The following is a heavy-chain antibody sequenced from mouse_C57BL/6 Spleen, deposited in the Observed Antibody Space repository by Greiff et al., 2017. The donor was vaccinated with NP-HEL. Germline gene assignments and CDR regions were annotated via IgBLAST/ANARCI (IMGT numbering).Heavy chain of an antibody. Sequence: VQLQQSGAELVKPGASVKLSCKASGYTFTSYWMHWVKQRPGQGLEWIGMIHPNSGSTNYNEKFKSKATLTVDKSSSTAYMQLSSLTSEDSAVYYCARTDYSNYFYAMDYWGQGTSVTVSS. CDR1: GYTFTSYW. CDR2: IHPNSGST. D-gene: IGHD2-5*01. J-gene: IGHJ4*01. CDR3: ARTDYSNYFYAMDY. V-gene: IGHV1-64*01.